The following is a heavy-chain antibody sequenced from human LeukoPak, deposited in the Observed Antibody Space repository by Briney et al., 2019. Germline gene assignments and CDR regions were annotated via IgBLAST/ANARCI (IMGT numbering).Heavy chain of an antibody. J-gene: IGHJ4*02. CDR1: GFTLSSYA. V-gene: IGHV3-23*01. D-gene: IGHD6-19*01. CDR2: MSGSGDNS. CDR3: AKAGGGWSPFDY. Sequence: GGSLRLSCAVSGFTLSSYAMSWVRQAPGKGLEWVSAMSGSGDNSYYADSVKGRFTISRDNSKNTLYLQMISLRAEDTALYYCAKAGGGWSPFDYWGQGTLVTVSS.